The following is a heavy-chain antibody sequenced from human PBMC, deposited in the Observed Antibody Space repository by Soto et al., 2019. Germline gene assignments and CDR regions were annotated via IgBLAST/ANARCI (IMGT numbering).Heavy chain of an antibody. D-gene: IGHD3-3*01. CDR3: ARGDYDFWSGRDY. J-gene: IGHJ4*02. V-gene: IGHV3-66*01. CDR2: IYSGGST. CDR1: GFTVSSNY. Sequence: GGSLRLSCAASGFTVSSNYMSWVRQAPGKGLEWVSVIYSGGSTYYADSVKGRFTISRDNSKNTLYLQMNSLRAEDTAVYYCARGDYDFWSGRDYWGQGTLVTVSS.